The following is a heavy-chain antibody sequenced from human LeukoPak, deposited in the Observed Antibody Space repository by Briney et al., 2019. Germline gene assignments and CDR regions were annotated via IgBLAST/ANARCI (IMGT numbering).Heavy chain of an antibody. D-gene: IGHD6-13*01. CDR3: ARGGAAAGSILYYYGMDV. Sequence: ASVKVSCKASGYTFTSYYMHWVRQAPGQGLEWMGIINPSGGSTSYAQKFQGRVTMTRDTSTSTVYMELSSLRSEDTAVYCCARGGAAAGSILYYYGMDVWGQGTTVTVSS. CDR1: GYTFTSYY. CDR2: INPSGGST. J-gene: IGHJ6*02. V-gene: IGHV1-46*01.